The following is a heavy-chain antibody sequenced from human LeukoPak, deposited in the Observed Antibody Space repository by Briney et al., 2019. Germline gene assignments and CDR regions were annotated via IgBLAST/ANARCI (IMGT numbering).Heavy chain of an antibody. CDR1: GGTFSSYA. CDR3: ARGLTDEHQLILHWFDP. Sequence: GASVKVSCKASGGTFSSYAISWVRQAPGQGLEWMGRIIPILGIANYAQKFQGRVTMTRDTSITTAYMELSRLISDDTAVYYCARGLTDEHQLILHWFDPWGQGTLVTVSS. D-gene: IGHD2-2*01. CDR2: IIPILGIA. J-gene: IGHJ5*02. V-gene: IGHV1-69*04.